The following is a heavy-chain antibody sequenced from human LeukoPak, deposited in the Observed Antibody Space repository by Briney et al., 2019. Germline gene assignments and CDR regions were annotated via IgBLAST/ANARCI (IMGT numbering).Heavy chain of an antibody. CDR3: AKVGGAVAVQDAFDI. D-gene: IGHD6-19*01. CDR2: ISYDGSNK. CDR1: GFTFSSYG. J-gene: IGHJ3*02. Sequence: GGSLRLSCAASGFTFSSYGMHWVRQAPGKGLEWVVVISYDGSNKYYADSVKGRFTISRDNSKNTLYLQMNSLRAEDTAVYYCAKVGGAVAVQDAFDIWGQGTMVTVSS. V-gene: IGHV3-30*18.